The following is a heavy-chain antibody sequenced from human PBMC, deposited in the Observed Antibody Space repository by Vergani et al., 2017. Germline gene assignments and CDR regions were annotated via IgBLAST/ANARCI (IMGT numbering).Heavy chain of an antibody. CDR3: AREEEVVVVPAAIAD. CDR2: IYTSGST. D-gene: IGHD2-2*02. V-gene: IGHV4-61*02. Sequence: QVQLQESGPGLVKPSQTLSLTCTVSGGSLSSGSYYWSWIRQPAGKGLEWIGRIYTSGSTNYNPSLKSRVTISVDTSKNQFSLKLSSVTAADTAVYYCAREEEVVVVPAAIADWGQGTLVTVSS. J-gene: IGHJ4*02. CDR1: GGSLSSGSYY.